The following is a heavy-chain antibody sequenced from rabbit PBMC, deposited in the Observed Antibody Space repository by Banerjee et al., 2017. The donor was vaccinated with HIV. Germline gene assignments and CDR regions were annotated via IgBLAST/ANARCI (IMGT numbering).Heavy chain of an antibody. J-gene: IGHJ4*01. V-gene: IGHV1S45*01. D-gene: IGHD1-1*01. Sequence: QEQLEESGGDLVKPEGSLTLTCTASGFSFSSGYDICWVRQAPGKGLEWIGCIYTGSSSTTYYASWAKGRFTISKTSSTTVTLQMTSLTAADTATYFSARVDSTGYWEYFKLWGPGTLVTVS. CDR1: GFSFSSGYD. CDR3: ARVDSTGYWEYFKL. CDR2: IYTGSSSTT.